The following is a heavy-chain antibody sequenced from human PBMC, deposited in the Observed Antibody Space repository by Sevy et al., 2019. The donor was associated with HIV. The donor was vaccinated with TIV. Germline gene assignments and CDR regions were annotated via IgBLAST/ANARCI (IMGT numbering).Heavy chain of an antibody. Sequence: ASVKVSCKASGGTFSSYAISWVRQAPGQGLEWMGGIIPIFGTANYAQKFQGRVTITADKSTSTAYMELSSLRSEDTAVYYCASNYDILTGYVYYYYMDVWGKGTMVTVSS. J-gene: IGHJ6*03. CDR2: IIPIFGTA. CDR1: GGTFSSYA. V-gene: IGHV1-69*06. CDR3: ASNYDILTGYVYYYYMDV. D-gene: IGHD3-9*01.